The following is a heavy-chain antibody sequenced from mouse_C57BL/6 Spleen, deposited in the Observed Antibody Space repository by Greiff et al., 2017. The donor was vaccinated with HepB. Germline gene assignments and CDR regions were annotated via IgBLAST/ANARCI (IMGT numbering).Heavy chain of an antibody. CDR2: ILPGSGST. CDR1: GYTFTGYW. D-gene: IGHD2-2*01. Sequence: VQLQQSGAELMKPGASVKLSCKATGYTFTGYWIEWVKQRPGHGLEWIGEILPGSGSTNYNEKFKGKATFTADTSSNTAYVQLGSLTTEGSAIYYCARRWIYYGYENYAMDYWGQGTSVTVSS. J-gene: IGHJ4*01. V-gene: IGHV1-9*01. CDR3: ARRWIYYGYENYAMDY.